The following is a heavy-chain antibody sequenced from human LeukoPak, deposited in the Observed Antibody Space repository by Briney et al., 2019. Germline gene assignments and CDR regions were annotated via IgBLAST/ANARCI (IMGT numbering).Heavy chain of an antibody. CDR3: AREGVHSSTVYSQH. CDR1: NYSISSGYF. V-gene: IGHV4-38-2*02. D-gene: IGHD6-13*01. Sequence: SETLSLTCSVSNYSISSGYFWGWIRQPPGKGLEWIGSIYRTGSAYYNPSLKSRVTIAIDTSKNQFYLKLTSVTAADTGVYYCAREGVHSSTVYSQHWGQGALVTVSS. CDR2: IYRTGSA. J-gene: IGHJ1*01.